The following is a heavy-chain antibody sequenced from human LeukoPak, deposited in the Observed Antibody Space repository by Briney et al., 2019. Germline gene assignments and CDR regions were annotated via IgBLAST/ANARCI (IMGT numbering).Heavy chain of an antibody. CDR1: GGSISSYY. CDR3: ARDKSLWFGESPRKGFWFDP. CDR2: IYYSGST. Sequence: PSETLSLTCTVSGGSISSYYWSWIRQPPGKGLEWIGYIYYSGSTNYNPSLKSRVTISVDTSKNQFSLKLSSVTAADTAVYYCARDKSLWFGESPRKGFWFDPWGQGTLVTVSS. J-gene: IGHJ5*02. D-gene: IGHD3-10*01. V-gene: IGHV4-59*01.